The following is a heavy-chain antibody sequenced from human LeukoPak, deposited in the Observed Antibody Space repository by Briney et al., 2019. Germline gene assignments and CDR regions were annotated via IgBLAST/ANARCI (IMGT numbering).Heavy chain of an antibody. Sequence: GGSLRLSCAASGFTFSSYWMSWVRQAPGKGLEWVANIKQDGSEKYYVDSVKGRFTISIDNAKNSLYLQMNSLRAEDTAVYYCARDQSLFYYDSSGPGDYWGQGTLVTVSS. CDR2: IKQDGSEK. CDR1: GFTFSSYW. CDR3: ARDQSLFYYDSSGPGDY. J-gene: IGHJ4*02. D-gene: IGHD3-22*01. V-gene: IGHV3-7*01.